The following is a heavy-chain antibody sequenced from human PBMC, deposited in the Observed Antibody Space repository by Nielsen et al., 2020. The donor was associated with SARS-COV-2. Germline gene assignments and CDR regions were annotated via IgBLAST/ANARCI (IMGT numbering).Heavy chain of an antibody. CDR2: IHSNRHT. V-gene: IGHV4-59*08. CDR3: ARALTDSAWRGVYYVDV. D-gene: IGHD2-21*02. CDR1: GASISTHY. Sequence: SETLSLTCTVSGASISTHYWSWIRQAPGKGLEWIGYIHSNRHTNYKPSLKSRVAMSLDTSNNPFSLRLSSVTAADTATYSCARALTDSAWRGVYYVDVWGTGTTVTVSS. J-gene: IGHJ6*03.